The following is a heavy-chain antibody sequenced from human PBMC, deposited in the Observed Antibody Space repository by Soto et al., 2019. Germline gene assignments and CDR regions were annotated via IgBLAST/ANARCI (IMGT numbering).Heavy chain of an antibody. V-gene: IGHV3-30*18. CDR3: AKHADYDNEAFAV. D-gene: IGHD4-17*01. J-gene: IGHJ3*01. CDR1: GFTFRSYG. Sequence: QVRLVESGGGVVQPGRSLRLSCAASGFTFRSYGMHWVRQAPGKGLEWVALISYDGSDEYYGDSMQGGFSISRDNSIATIHLQRNSLRVQGTAVYYCAKHADYDNEAFAVWGQGTRVTVSS. CDR2: ISYDGSDE.